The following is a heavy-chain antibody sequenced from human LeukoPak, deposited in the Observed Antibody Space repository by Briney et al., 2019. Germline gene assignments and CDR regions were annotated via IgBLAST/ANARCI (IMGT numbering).Heavy chain of an antibody. Sequence: GGSLRLSCAASGFTFDDYAMHWVRQAPGKGLEWVSGISWNSGSIGYADSVKGRFTISRDNAKNSLYLQMNSLRAEDTALYYCATPAGRAVAFDIWGQGTMVTVSS. D-gene: IGHD1-26*01. CDR1: GFTFDDYA. J-gene: IGHJ3*02. V-gene: IGHV3-9*01. CDR2: ISWNSGSI. CDR3: ATPAGRAVAFDI.